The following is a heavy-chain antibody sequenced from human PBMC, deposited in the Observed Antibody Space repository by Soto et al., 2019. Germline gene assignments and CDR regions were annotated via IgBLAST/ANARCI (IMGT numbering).Heavy chain of an antibody. Sequence: GESLKISCKGSGYSFASYWIAWVRQMPGKGLEWIGIIYPGDLYPAGSNTKYSPSFEGQVTISVDRSINTAYLQWSSLKASDTAVYYCAKTEYNGYQIDYWGLGTLVTVSS. CDR3: AKTEYNGYQIDY. J-gene: IGHJ4*02. D-gene: IGHD5-12*01. CDR2: IYPGDLYPAGSNT. V-gene: IGHV5-51*01. CDR1: GYSFASYW.